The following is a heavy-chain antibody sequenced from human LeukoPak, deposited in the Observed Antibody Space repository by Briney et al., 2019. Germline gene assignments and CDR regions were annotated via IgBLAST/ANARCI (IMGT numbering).Heavy chain of an antibody. J-gene: IGHJ4*02. CDR2: IFPSGGEI. D-gene: IGHD2-8*02. CDR1: GFTFGTFA. V-gene: IGHV3-23*01. Sequence: GGSLRLACEAAGFTFGTFAGIWARQPPGKGLEWVSSIFPSGGEIHYADSVRGRFTISRDNSKSTLSLQMNSLSAEDTAIYYCATYRQVLLPFESWGQGTLVTVSS. CDR3: ATYRQVLLPFES.